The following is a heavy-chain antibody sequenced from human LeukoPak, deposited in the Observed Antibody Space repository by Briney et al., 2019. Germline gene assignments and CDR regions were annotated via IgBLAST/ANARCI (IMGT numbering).Heavy chain of an antibody. CDR1: GGSISSSSYY. D-gene: IGHD1-14*01. Sequence: SETLSLTCTVSGGSISSSSYYWGWIRQPPGKGLEWIGSIYYSGSTYYNPSLKSRVTISVDTSKNQFSLKLSSVTAADTAVYYRSTPSREPHLYGMDGRGQGTTVTVSS. CDR3: STPSREPHLYGMDG. CDR2: IYYSGST. V-gene: IGHV4-39*01. J-gene: IGHJ6*02.